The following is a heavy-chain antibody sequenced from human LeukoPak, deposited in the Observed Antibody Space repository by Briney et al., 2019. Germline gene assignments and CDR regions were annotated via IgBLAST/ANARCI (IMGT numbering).Heavy chain of an antibody. V-gene: IGHV1-18*01. Sequence: ASVKVSCKASGGTFSSYAISWVRQAPGQGLEWMGWISAYNGNTNYAQKLQGRVTMTTDTSTSTAYMELRSLRSDDTAVYYCARDVWSLIQVGGDFDYWGQGTLVTVSS. CDR2: ISAYNGNT. D-gene: IGHD3-3*01. CDR1: GGTFSSYA. CDR3: ARDVWSLIQVGGDFDY. J-gene: IGHJ4*02.